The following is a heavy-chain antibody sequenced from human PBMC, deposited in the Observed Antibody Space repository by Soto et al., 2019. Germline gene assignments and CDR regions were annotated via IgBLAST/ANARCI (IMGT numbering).Heavy chain of an antibody. J-gene: IGHJ6*02. CDR1: GGSISSSSYY. CDR2: IYYSGST. D-gene: IGHD3-3*01. V-gene: IGHV4-39*01. CDR3: ARVNDFWSGWSHYGMDV. Sequence: TSETLSLTCTVSGGSISSSSYYWGWIRQPPGKGLEWIGSIYYSGSTYYNPSLKSRVTISVDTSKNQFSLKLSSVTAADTAVYYCARVNDFWSGWSHYGMDVWGQGTTGT.